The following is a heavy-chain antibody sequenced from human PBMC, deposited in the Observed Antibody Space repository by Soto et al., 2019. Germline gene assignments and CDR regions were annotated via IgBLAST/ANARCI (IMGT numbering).Heavy chain of an antibody. Sequence: SETLSLTCTVSGGSISSGGYYWSWIRQHPGKGLEWIGYIYYSGSTYYNPSLKSRVTISVDTSKNQFSLKLSSVTAADTAVYYCARGIVGSSNYYFDYWGQGTLVTVSS. CDR1: GGSISSGGYY. CDR2: IYYSGST. V-gene: IGHV4-31*03. J-gene: IGHJ4*02. CDR3: ARGIVGSSNYYFDY. D-gene: IGHD1-26*01.